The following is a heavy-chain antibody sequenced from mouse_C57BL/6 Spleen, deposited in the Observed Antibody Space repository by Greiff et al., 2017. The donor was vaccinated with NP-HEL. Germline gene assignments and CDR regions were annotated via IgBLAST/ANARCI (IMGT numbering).Heavy chain of an antibody. V-gene: IGHV1-82*01. J-gene: IGHJ1*03. CDR1: GYAFSSSW. D-gene: IGHD1-1*01. Sequence: VQLQESGPELVKPGASVKISCKASGYAFSSSWMNWVKQRPGKGLEWIGRIYPGDGDTNYNGKFKGKATLTADKSSSTAYMQLSSLTSEDSAVYFCARGETVEDLWYFDVWGTGTTVTVSS. CDR2: IYPGDGDT. CDR3: ARGETVEDLWYFDV.